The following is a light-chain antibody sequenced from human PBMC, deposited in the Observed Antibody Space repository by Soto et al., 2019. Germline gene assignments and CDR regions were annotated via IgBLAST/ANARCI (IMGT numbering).Light chain of an antibody. CDR2: ETN. CDR3: LLSYSHGVV. CDR1: TGTVTTGHY. J-gene: IGLJ7*01. V-gene: IGLV7-46*01. Sequence: QAVVPQEPSLTVSPGGTVTLTCAASTGTVTTGHYSCWYQQKPGQAPRTLIYETNKKHSWTPDRFSGSLIGGRAALTLSGAHPDDEADYYCLLSYSHGVVFGGGTQLTVL.